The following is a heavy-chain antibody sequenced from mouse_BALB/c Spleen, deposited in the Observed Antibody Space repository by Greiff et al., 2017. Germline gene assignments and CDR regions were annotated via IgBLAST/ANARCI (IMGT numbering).Heavy chain of an antibody. J-gene: IGHJ4*01. CDR1: GFSLTSYG. D-gene: IGHD2-4*01. CDR2: IWSGGST. Sequence: VQLVESGPGLVQPSQSLSITCTVSGFSLTSYGVHWVRQSPGKGLEWLGVIWSGGSTDYNAAFISRLSISKDNSKSQVFFKMNSLQANDTAIYYCARLYDYAYYYAMDYWGQGTSVTVSS. V-gene: IGHV2-2*02. CDR3: ARLYDYAYYYAMDY.